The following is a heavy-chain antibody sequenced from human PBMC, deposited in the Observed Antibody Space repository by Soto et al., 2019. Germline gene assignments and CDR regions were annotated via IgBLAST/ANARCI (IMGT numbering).Heavy chain of an antibody. Sequence: QVHLVESGGGVVQPGGSLRLSCAASGFTFSNYAMYWVRQAPGKRLEWVAVISHDGNNKHHADSVKGRFTISRDDSKNTVYLQMNSLRPEDTAVYYCARDRGQWELPGYWRPGTLVTVSS. J-gene: IGHJ4*02. CDR2: ISHDGNNK. D-gene: IGHD1-26*01. CDR1: GFTFSNYA. CDR3: ARDRGQWELPGY. V-gene: IGHV3-30-3*01.